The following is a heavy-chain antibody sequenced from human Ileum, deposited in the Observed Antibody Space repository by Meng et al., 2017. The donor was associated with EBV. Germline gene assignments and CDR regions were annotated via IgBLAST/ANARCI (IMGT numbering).Heavy chain of an antibody. CDR3: ASGRDYAWHS. CDR1: GDSTSSNNW. D-gene: IGHD4-17*01. J-gene: IGHJ4*02. V-gene: IGHV4-4*02. CDR2: IYHSGST. Sequence: GRRQGSGAGLLKPSGPLSLTCAVSGDSTSSNNWWSWVRQPPGKGLEWIGEIYHSGSTNYNPSFKSRVTMSVDKSKNQISLNLSSVTAADTAVYYCASGRDYAWHSWGRGTLVTVSS.